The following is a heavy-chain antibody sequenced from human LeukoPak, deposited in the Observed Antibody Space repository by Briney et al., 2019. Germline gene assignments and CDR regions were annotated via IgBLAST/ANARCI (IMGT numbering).Heavy chain of an antibody. CDR2: IRYDGSNK. CDR3: ASIGQWLKDLDY. D-gene: IGHD6-19*01. J-gene: IGHJ4*02. V-gene: IGHV3-30*02. Sequence: PGGSLRLSCAASGFTFSSYGMHWVRQAPGKGLEWVAFIRYDGSNKYYADSVKGRFTISRDNSKNTLYLQMNSLRAEDTAVYYCASIGQWLKDLDYWGQGTLVTVSS. CDR1: GFTFSSYG.